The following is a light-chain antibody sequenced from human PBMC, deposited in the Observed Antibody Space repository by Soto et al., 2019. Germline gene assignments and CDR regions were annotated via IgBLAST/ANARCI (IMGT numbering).Light chain of an antibody. CDR2: GNN. CDR3: QSFDSSLRDYV. CDR1: SSNIGAGYD. V-gene: IGLV1-40*01. Sequence: QSVLTQPPSVSGAPGQSVTISCTGSSSNIGAGYDVHWYQQLPGTAPKVLIYGNNNRPSGVPDRFSGSKSATSASLAITGLQAEDAADYYCQSFDSSLRDYVFGAGTKLTVL. J-gene: IGLJ1*01.